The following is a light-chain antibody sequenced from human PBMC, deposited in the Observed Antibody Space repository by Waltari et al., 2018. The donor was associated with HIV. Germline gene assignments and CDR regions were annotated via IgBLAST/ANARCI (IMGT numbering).Light chain of an antibody. Sequence: IVLTQSPGTLSLSPGERATLLCRASQSVDSNFLVWYQQRRGQAPRLLIYGASSRASGIPDRFSGSGSGTDFSLTITRLEAEDFAVYYCQQYGSSPPEYTFGQGTKLE. CDR1: QSVDSNF. CDR3: QQYGSSPPEYT. J-gene: IGKJ2*01. CDR2: GAS. V-gene: IGKV3-20*01.